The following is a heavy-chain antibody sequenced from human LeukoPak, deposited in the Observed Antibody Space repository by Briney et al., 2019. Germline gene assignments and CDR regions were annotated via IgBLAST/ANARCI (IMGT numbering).Heavy chain of an antibody. CDR3: ASGDLGVAGPFAY. CDR1: GGSISSYY. CDR2: VYTSGST. J-gene: IGHJ4*02. D-gene: IGHD6-19*01. V-gene: IGHV4-4*07. Sequence: SETLSLTCTVSGGSISSYYWSWIRQPAGKGLEWIGRVYTSGSTNYNPSLKSRVTISIDTSKNQFSLEVNSVTAADTAVYYCASGDLGVAGPFAYWGQGTLVTVSS.